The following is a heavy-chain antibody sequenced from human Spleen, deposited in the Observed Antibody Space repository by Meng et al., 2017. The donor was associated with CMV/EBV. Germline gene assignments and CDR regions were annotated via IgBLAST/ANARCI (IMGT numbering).Heavy chain of an antibody. J-gene: IGHJ3*02. V-gene: IGHV2-70D*14. Sequence: SDPTLVKPTQTLTLTCTFSGFSLSTSGMRVSWIRQPPGKALEWLARIDWDDDKFYSTSLKTRLTISKDTSKNQVVLTMTNMDPVDTATYYCARSPIAAAYDAFDIWGQGTMVTVSS. CDR1: GFSLSTSGMR. D-gene: IGHD6-13*01. CDR3: ARSPIAAAYDAFDI. CDR2: IDWDDDK.